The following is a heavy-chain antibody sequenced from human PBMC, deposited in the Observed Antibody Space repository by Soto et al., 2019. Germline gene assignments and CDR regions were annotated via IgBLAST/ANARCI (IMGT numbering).Heavy chain of an antibody. Sequence: GGSLRLSCAASGFTFSNYAMHWVRQAPGKGLEWVAVISYDGSKKYYADSVKGRFTISRDNSKNTLYLQMNSLRAEDTAVYYCARDRDHYDSGRYYNIGSPNYWGQGTLVTVSS. D-gene: IGHD3-10*01. CDR3: ARDRDHYDSGRYYNIGSPNY. J-gene: IGHJ4*02. V-gene: IGHV3-30-3*01. CDR1: GFTFSNYA. CDR2: ISYDGSKK.